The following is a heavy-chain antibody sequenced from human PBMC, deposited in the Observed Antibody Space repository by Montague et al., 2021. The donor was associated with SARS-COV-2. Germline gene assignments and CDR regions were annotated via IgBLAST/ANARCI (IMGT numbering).Heavy chain of an antibody. V-gene: IGHV4-39*01. CDR2: SYYSGTT. CDR1: GDSFNSPKYY. CDR3: ARGSYGSGSYHAFDI. J-gene: IGHJ3*02. D-gene: IGHD3-10*01. Sequence: SETLSLTCTVSGDSFNSPKYYCAWIRQPPGKGLEWIGSSYYSGTTYDXPSLRSPVTISVDTSKTQFSLKMNSVTAADTAVYYCARGSYGSGSYHAFDIWSQGTVVAVSS.